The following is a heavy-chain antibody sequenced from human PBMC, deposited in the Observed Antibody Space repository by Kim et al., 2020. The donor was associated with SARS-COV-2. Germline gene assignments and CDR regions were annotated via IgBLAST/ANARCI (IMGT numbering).Heavy chain of an antibody. D-gene: IGHD3-10*01. CDR3: ARVDRETYYYGSGRPYGMDV. V-gene: IGHV3-11*06. J-gene: IGHJ6*02. Sequence: RFTISRDNAKNSLYLQMNSLRAEDTAVYYCARVDRETYYYGSGRPYGMDVWGQGTTVTVSS.